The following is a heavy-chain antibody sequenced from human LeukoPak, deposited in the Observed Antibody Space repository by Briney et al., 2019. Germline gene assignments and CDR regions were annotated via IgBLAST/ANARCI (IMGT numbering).Heavy chain of an antibody. CDR3: VKVPDYDVFA. J-gene: IGHJ5*02. V-gene: IGHV3-64D*06. CDR2: ISSNGGST. D-gene: IGHD3-3*01. CDR1: GFTFSSYA. Sequence: GGSLRLSCSASGFTFSSYAMNWVRQAPGKGLEYVAVISSNGGSTYYADSVKGRFTISRDNSKNTLYLQMSGLRPEDTAVYYCVKVPDYDVFAWGQGTLVTVSS.